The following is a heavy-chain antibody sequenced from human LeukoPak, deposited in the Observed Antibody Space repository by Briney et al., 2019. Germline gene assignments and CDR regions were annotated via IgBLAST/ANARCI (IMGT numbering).Heavy chain of an antibody. V-gene: IGHV3-48*04. CDR1: GFTFSFYN. CDR3: ARGPYNWNYINFDY. Sequence: GGSLRLSCAASGFTFSFYNMNWVRQAPGKGLEWVSYISRDSITTYYADSVKGRFTISRDNAKNSLYLQMNSLRAEDTAVYYCARGPYNWNYINFDYWGQGTLVTVSS. J-gene: IGHJ4*02. D-gene: IGHD1-7*01. CDR2: ISRDSITT.